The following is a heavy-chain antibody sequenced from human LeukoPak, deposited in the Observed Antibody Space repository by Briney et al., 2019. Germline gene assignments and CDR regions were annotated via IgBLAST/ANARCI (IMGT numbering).Heavy chain of an antibody. CDR2: ISSSGSTI. Sequence: HPGGSLRLSCAASGFTFSSYEMNWVRQAPGKGLEWVSYISSSGSTIYYADSVKGRFTISRDNSKYTLYLQMNSLRAEDTAVYYCARDGDSGGFRWEAFDIWGQGTMVTVSS. CDR1: GFTFSSYE. V-gene: IGHV3-48*03. CDR3: ARDGDSGGFRWEAFDI. J-gene: IGHJ3*02. D-gene: IGHD1-26*01.